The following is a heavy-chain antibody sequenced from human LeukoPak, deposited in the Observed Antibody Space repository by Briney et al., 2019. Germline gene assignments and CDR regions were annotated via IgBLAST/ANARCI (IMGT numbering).Heavy chain of an antibody. CDR1: GYTFTSYG. J-gene: IGHJ4*02. CDR3: ARVRYSSGVEDY. D-gene: IGHD6-19*01. Sequence: ASVKLTCKASGYTFTSYGISWVRQAPGQGLEWMGWINPNSGGTNYAQKFQGRVTMTRDTSISTAYMELSRLRSDDTAVYYCARVRYSSGVEDYWGQGTLVTVSS. CDR2: INPNSGGT. V-gene: IGHV1-2*02.